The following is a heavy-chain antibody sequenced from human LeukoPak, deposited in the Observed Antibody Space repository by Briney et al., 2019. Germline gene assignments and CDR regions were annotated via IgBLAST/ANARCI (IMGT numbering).Heavy chain of an antibody. D-gene: IGHD1-1*01. J-gene: IGHJ1*01. CDR3: ARGRLGYPQH. CDR2: INHSGST. V-gene: IGHV4-34*01. Sequence: PSETLSLTCAVYGGSFTGYYWXWTRXPPGKXLEWIWEINHSGSTSSNPSLKSRVTISVDTSKNRFSLRLSSVTAADTAVYYCARGRLGYPQHWGQGTLVTVSS. CDR1: GGSFTGYY.